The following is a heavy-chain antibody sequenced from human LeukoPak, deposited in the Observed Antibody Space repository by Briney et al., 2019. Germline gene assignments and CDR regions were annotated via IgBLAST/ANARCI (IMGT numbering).Heavy chain of an antibody. CDR2: ISYDGSNK. J-gene: IGHJ4*02. CDR3: ASARKGYYDSSGHY. CDR1: GFTFSSYA. Sequence: QSGGSLRLSCAASGFTFSSYAMHWVRQAPGKGLEWVAVISYDGSNKYYADSVKGRFTISRDNSKNTLYLQMNSLRAEDTAVYYCASARKGYYDSSGHYWGQGTLVTVSS. V-gene: IGHV3-30*04. D-gene: IGHD3-22*01.